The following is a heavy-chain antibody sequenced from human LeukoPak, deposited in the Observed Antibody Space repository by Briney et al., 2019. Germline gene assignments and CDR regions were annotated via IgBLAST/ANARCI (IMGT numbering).Heavy chain of an antibody. D-gene: IGHD4-11*01. J-gene: IGHJ4*02. CDR3: ARDRTPNWSAYSNPTFHY. V-gene: IGHV3-30*07. CDR1: GFTFSTYA. CDR2: ISYDGTNK. Sequence: GGSLRLSRATSGFTFSTYAIHWVRQAPGKGLEWVAVISYDGTNKNHADSVKGRFTISRDNSKNTLYLQLNSLRAEDTAVYYCARDRTPNWSAYSNPTFHYWGQGTLVTVSS.